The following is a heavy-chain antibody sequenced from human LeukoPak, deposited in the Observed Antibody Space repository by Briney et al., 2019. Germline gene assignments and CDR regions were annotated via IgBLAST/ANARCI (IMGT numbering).Heavy chain of an antibody. D-gene: IGHD3-22*01. CDR2: ISGSGGST. Sequence: GGSLRLSCAASGFTFSSYAMSWVRQAPGRGLEWVSAISGSGGSTSYADSVKGRFTISRDNSKNTLYLQMNSLRAEDTAVYYCAKDFRDYYDSSGFDYWGQGTLVTVSS. CDR1: GFTFSSYA. J-gene: IGHJ4*02. CDR3: AKDFRDYYDSSGFDY. V-gene: IGHV3-23*01.